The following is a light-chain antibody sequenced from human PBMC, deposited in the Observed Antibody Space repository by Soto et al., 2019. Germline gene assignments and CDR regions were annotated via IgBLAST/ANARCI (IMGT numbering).Light chain of an antibody. CDR3: QPYNNWPLT. Sequence: DIQMTQSPSTLSASVGDRVTITCRASQSISSWLAWYQQKPGKAPKLLIYDASSLESGVPSRFSGSGSGTEFTLTISSLQTDDFASYYCQPYNNWPLTFGRGTK. J-gene: IGKJ4*01. V-gene: IGKV1-5*01. CDR2: DAS. CDR1: QSISSW.